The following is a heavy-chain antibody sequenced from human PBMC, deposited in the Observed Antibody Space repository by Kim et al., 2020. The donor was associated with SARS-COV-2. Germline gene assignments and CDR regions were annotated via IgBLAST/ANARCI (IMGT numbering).Heavy chain of an antibody. CDR2: IYHSGST. J-gene: IGHJ3*02. D-gene: IGHD3-9*01. CDR3: AREDYDILTGRPIDI. V-gene: IGHV4-4*02. CDR1: GGSISSSNW. Sequence: SETLSLTCAVSGGSISSSNWWSWVRQPPGKGLEWIGEIYHSGSTNYNPSLKSRVTISVDKSKNQFSLKLSSGTAADTAVYYCAREDYDILTGRPIDIWGQGTMVTVSS.